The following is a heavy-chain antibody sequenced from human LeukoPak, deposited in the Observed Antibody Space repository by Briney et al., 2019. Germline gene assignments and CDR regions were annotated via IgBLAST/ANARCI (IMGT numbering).Heavy chain of an antibody. CDR2: IKEDGSEK. D-gene: IGHD5-18*01. V-gene: IGHV3-7*03. CDR3: ARGGGSGYYYGYEFDY. CDR1: GFTFSSYW. J-gene: IGHJ4*02. Sequence: GGSLRLSCAASGFTFSSYWMTWVRQAPGKGLEWVANIKEDGSEKYYVDSVKGRFTISRDNAKNSLYLQMNSLRAEDTAVYYCARGGGSGYYYGYEFDYWGQGTLVTVSS.